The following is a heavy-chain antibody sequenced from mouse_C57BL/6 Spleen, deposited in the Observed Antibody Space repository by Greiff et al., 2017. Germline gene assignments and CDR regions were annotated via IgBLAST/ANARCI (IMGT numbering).Heavy chain of an antibody. D-gene: IGHD2-5*01. CDR2: IDPANGNT. Sequence: VQLKESVAELVRPGASVKLSCTASGFNIKNTYMHWVKQRPEQGLEWIGRIDPANGNTKYAPKFQGKATITADTSSNTAYLQLSSLTSEDTAIYYCARGLYYSNYGSFDYWGQGTTLTVSS. V-gene: IGHV14-3*01. J-gene: IGHJ2*01. CDR1: GFNIKNTY. CDR3: ARGLYYSNYGSFDY.